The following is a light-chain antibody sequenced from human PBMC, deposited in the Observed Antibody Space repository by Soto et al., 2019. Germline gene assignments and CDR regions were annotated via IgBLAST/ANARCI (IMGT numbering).Light chain of an antibody. J-gene: IGKJ1*01. Sequence: EIVLTQSPGILSLSPGARATLSCRASQSVSNDFLAWCQQKPGQAPRLLIYGASTRATDVPDRFSGSGSGADFTLSISRLEPEDFAVYYCQQYGSSPPRTFGQGTKVDIK. CDR2: GAS. CDR1: QSVSNDF. V-gene: IGKV3-20*01. CDR3: QQYGSSPPRT.